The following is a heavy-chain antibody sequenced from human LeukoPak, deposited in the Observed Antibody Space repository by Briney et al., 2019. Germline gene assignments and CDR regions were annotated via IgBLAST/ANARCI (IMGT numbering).Heavy chain of an antibody. V-gene: IGHV3-21*04. D-gene: IGHD5-18*01. Sequence: GGSLRLSCAASGFTFSSYSMNWVRQAPGKGLEWVSSISSSSSYIYYADSVKGRFTISRDNSKNTLYLQMSSLRAEDTAVYYCAGDDSYGYLEFGAFDIWGQGTMVTVSS. CDR1: GFTFSSYS. CDR3: AGDDSYGYLEFGAFDI. J-gene: IGHJ3*02. CDR2: ISSSSSYI.